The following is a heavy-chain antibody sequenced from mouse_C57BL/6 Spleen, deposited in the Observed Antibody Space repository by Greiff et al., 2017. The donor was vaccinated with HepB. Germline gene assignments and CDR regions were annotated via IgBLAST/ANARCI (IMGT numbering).Heavy chain of an antibody. CDR1: GYAFSSSW. CDR2: IYPGDGDT. D-gene: IGHD1-1*01. CDR3: AREGHYGSSPWFAY. V-gene: IGHV1-82*01. J-gene: IGHJ3*01. Sequence: VQLQQSGPELVKPGASVKISCKASGYAFSSSWMNWVKQRPGKGLEWIGRIYPGDGDTNYNGKFKGKATLTADKSSSTAYMQLSSLTSEDSAVYFCAREGHYGSSPWFAYWGQGTLVTVSA.